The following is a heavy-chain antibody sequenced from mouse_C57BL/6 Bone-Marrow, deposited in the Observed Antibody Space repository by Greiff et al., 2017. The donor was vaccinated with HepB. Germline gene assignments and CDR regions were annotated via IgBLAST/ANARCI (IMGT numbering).Heavy chain of an antibody. CDR3: AREATTVVRGFAY. J-gene: IGHJ3*01. V-gene: IGHV1-64*01. D-gene: IGHD1-1*01. CDR2: IHPNSGST. CDR1: GYTFTSYW. Sequence: QVQLKQPGAELVKPGASVKLSCKASGYTFTSYWMHWVKQRPGQGLEWIGMIHPNSGSTNYNEKFKSKATLTVDKSSSTAYMQLSSLTSEDSAVYYCAREATTVVRGFAYWGQGTLVTVSA.